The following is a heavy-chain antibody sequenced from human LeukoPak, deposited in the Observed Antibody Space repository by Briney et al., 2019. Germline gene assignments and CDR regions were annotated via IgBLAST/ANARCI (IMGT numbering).Heavy chain of an antibody. V-gene: IGHV4-4*07. CDR2: IYTSGST. CDR1: GGSISSYY. CDR3: ARYCNSIGCHHWYFDL. J-gene: IGHJ2*01. D-gene: IGHD2/OR15-2a*01. Sequence: SETLSLTCTVSGGSISSYYWSWIRQPAGKGLEWIGRIYTSGSTNYNPSLNSRITMSVDTSKNQFSLKPSSVTAADTAVYYCARYCNSIGCHHWYFDLWGRGTLVTVSS.